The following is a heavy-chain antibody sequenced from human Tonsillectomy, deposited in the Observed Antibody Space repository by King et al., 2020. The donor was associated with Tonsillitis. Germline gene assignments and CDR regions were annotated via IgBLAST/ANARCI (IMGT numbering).Heavy chain of an antibody. Sequence: EVQLVESGGGLVQPGGPLRLSCAASGFTFSSYSMNWVRQAPGKGLEWVSYISSSSSTIYYADSVKGRFTISRDNAKNSLYLQMNSLRAEDTAVYYCARGAETYYDFWSGYYREDSDPNYGMDVWGQGTTVTVSS. D-gene: IGHD3-3*01. V-gene: IGHV3-48*04. CDR2: ISSSSSTI. CDR3: ARGAETYYDFWSGYYREDSDPNYGMDV. CDR1: GFTFSSYS. J-gene: IGHJ6*02.